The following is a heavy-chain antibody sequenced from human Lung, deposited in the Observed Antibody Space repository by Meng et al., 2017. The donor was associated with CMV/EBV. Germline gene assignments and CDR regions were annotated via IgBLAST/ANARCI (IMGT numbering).Heavy chain of an antibody. J-gene: IGHJ4*02. CDR1: GLTTISNYW. CDR2: IKQDGSEK. Sequence: GESLKISCAGSGLTTISNYWMSWVRQAPGKGLEWLANIKQDGSEKYYVDSAKGRFTISRDNTNKSLYLQMSSLRAEDTAVYYCAREGRDLDYWGQGTLVTVSS. V-gene: IGHV3-7*01. CDR3: AREGRDLDY. D-gene: IGHD3-10*01.